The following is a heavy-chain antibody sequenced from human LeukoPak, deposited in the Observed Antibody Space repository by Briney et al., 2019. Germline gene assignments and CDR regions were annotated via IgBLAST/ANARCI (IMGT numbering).Heavy chain of an antibody. D-gene: IGHD3-22*01. CDR3: AREDYYNSGGYYLDY. CDR2: IYHSGST. CDR1: GYSISRGYS. V-gene: IGHV4-38-2*02. Sequence: SETLSLTCTVSGYSISRGYSWGWIRQPPGKGLEWIGNIYHSGSTNDSPSLKSRVTISVDTSKNQFYLKLSSVTAADTAVYFCAREDYYNSGGYYLDYWGQGTLVTVSS. J-gene: IGHJ4*02.